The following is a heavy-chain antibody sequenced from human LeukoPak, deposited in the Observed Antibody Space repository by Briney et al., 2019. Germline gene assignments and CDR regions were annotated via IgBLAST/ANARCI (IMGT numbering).Heavy chain of an antibody. CDR3: EKEPSPTRLPAAIFGNWFAS. D-gene: IGHD2-2*01. V-gene: IGHV3-23*01. J-gene: IGHJ5*01. CDR2: ISGSGGST. Sequence: GGSLRLSCAASGFTFSSYAMSWVRQAPGKGLEWVSAISGSGGSTYYADSVKGRFTISRDNSKNTLDLQMNSLRAEDTAVYYCEKEPSPTRLPAAIFGNWFASWGQGTLVTVSS. CDR1: GFTFSSYA.